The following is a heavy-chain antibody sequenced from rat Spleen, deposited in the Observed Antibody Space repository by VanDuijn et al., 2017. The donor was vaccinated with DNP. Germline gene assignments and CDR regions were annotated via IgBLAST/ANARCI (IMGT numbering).Heavy chain of an antibody. V-gene: IGHV2-77*01. Sequence: QAQMKETGPGLVQTTQTLSVTCTVSGFSLTSYGVHWVRQAPGKGLEWMGMLWGDGNTNYNSALKSRLSISRDTSKSQVFLKMNSLQTEDTAIYFCARDYYSSSFVYWGQGTLVTVSS. J-gene: IGHJ3*01. D-gene: IGHD1-2*01. CDR3: ARDYYSSSFVY. CDR1: GFSLTSYG. CDR2: LWGDGNT.